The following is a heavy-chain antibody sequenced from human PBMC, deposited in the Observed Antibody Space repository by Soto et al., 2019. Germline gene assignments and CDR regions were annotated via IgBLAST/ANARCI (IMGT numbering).Heavy chain of an antibody. V-gene: IGHV4-59*01. D-gene: IGHD2-8*01. J-gene: IGHJ4*02. CDR3: TSANLYSYY. Sequence: QVQLQESGPGLVKPSETLSLTCTVSGVSISNNYWSWIRQPPGKGLEWIGYIYYNGNTNYNPSLKSLLTMSVDPSRKQISLTLTTVTAADTAGYYCTSANLYSYYWGQGNLVTVSS. CDR1: GVSISNNY. CDR2: IYYNGNT.